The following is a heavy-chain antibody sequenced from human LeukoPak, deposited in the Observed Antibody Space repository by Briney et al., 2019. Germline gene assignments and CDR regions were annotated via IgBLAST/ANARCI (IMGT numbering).Heavy chain of an antibody. CDR1: GGSFSGYY. CDR3: ASNKYSLPLHY. J-gene: IGHJ4*02. Sequence: PSETLSLTCAVYGGSFSGYYWSWIRQPPGKGLEWIGEINHSGSTNYNPSLKSRVTISVDTSKNQFSLKLSSVTAADTAVYYCASNKYSLPLHYWGQGTLVTVSS. V-gene: IGHV4-34*01. D-gene: IGHD5-18*01. CDR2: INHSGST.